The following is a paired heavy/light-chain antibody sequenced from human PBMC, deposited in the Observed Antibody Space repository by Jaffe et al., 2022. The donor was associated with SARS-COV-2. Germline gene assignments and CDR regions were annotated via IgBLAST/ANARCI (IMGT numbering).Light chain of an antibody. J-gene: IGLJ1*01. CDR2: EVS. CDR3: CSYTTSLSPLYV. V-gene: IGLV2-14*01. Sequence: QSALTQPASVSGSPGQSITISCAGTSSDVGGYDFVSWYQQHPGKAPKVIIFEVSNRPSGISDRFSGSRSGNTASLTISGLQAEDEADYYCCSYTTSLSPLYVFGTGTKVTVL. CDR1: SSDVGGYDF.
Heavy chain of an antibody. CDR1: GGSISISGYY. CDR3: ARQGSYYFYMDV. CDR2: IYNSGDA. J-gene: IGHJ6*03. Sequence: QLQLQESGPGLVTPSETLSLSCIVSGGSISISGYYWGWIRQPPGKGLEWIGSIYNSGDAFYSPSLTSRVTISIDTSKNYFSLRLSSVTAADTAVYYCARQGSYYFYMDVWGKGTAVTVSS. V-gene: IGHV4-39*01.